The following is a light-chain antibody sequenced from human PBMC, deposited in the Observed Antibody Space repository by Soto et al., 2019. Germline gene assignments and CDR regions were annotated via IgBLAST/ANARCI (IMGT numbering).Light chain of an antibody. CDR2: VDI. Sequence: QPVLTQPPSASGTPGQRATISCSGSSSNIEKNAVSWYQQLPGAAPKLLISVDIQRPSGVPDRISGSKSDTSASLAISGLQSEDEADYYCAAWDDTLNALLFGGGTKLTVL. CDR1: SSNIEKNA. J-gene: IGLJ2*01. V-gene: IGLV1-44*01. CDR3: AAWDDTLNALL.